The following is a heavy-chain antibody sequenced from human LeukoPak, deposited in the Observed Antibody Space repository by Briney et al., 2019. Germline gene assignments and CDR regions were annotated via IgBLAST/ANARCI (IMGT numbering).Heavy chain of an antibody. Sequence: GGSLRLSCAASGFTFSSYAMNWVRQAPGKGLEWVSTISGSGDSTYYADSVKGRFTISRDNSKNTLYLQMNSLRAEDTAVYYCARDRGYSCGYWGQGTLVTVAS. J-gene: IGHJ4*02. CDR1: GFTFSSYA. D-gene: IGHD5-18*01. CDR2: ISGSGDST. V-gene: IGHV3-23*01. CDR3: ARDRGYSCGY.